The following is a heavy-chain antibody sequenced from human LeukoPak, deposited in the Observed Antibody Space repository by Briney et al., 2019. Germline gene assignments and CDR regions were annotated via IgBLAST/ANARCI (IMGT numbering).Heavy chain of an antibody. D-gene: IGHD4-17*01. CDR2: IYSGGST. J-gene: IGHJ4*02. CDR3: ARDHYGDYVDY. Sequence: GGSLRLSCAVSGLTFSSSWMDWVRQAPGKGLEWVSVIYSGGSTYYADSVKGRFTISRDNSKNTLYLQMNSLRAEDTAVYYCARDHYGDYVDYWGQGTLVTVSS. V-gene: IGHV3-53*01. CDR1: GLTFSSSW.